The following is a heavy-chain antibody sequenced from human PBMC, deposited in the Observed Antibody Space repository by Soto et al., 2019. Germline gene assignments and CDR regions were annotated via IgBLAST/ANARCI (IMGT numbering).Heavy chain of an antibody. CDR1: GGTFSSYA. D-gene: IGHD1-26*01. Sequence: GASVKVSCKASGGTFSSYAISWVRQAPGQGLEWMGGIIPIFGTANYAQKFQGRVTITADESTSTAYMELSSLRSEDTAVYYCARGLVGATNHIDYWGQGTLVTVSS. V-gene: IGHV1-69*13. CDR2: IIPIFGTA. CDR3: ARGLVGATNHIDY. J-gene: IGHJ4*02.